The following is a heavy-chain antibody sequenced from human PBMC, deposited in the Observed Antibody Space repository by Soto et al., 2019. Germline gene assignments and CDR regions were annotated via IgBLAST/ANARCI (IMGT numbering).Heavy chain of an antibody. Sequence: EVQLVESGGGLVQPGGSLRLSCAASGFTFSNYWMSWVRQAPGKGLEWVSNIKQDGSEKYYVDSVKGLFTLSRDNATISGYLPMNRLRAEATAVLYCARDERGQCLVRHWYSDLWGRGNLVTVSS. CDR1: GFTFSNYW. V-gene: IGHV3-7*05. CDR2: IKQDGSEK. J-gene: IGHJ2*01. D-gene: IGHD6-19*01. CDR3: ARDERGQCLVRHWYSDL.